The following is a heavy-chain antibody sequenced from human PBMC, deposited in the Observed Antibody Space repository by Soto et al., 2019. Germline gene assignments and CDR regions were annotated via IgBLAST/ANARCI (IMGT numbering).Heavy chain of an antibody. J-gene: IGHJ4*02. CDR1: GGSLSGFH. D-gene: IGHD3-3*01. CDR3: EIAGVSLFGVIFLHTFFDS. Sequence: QVQLQQWGAGLLKPSETLSLTCAVYGGSLSGFHWSWIRQPPGLPLAWIGNIHHSGTSDYNPSLKSRVTMSLDTSKALVPLQMSFVTAADSALYYCEIAGVSLFGVIFLHTFFDSWGQGALVSVSA. V-gene: IGHV4-34*01. CDR2: IHHSGTS.